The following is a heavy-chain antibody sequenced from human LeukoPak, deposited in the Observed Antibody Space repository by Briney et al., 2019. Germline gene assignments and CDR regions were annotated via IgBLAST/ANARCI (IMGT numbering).Heavy chain of an antibody. CDR2: INPSGGGT. D-gene: IGHD3-22*01. Sequence: ASVKVSCKASGYTFTNYLMHWVRQAPGQGLEWMGVINPSGGGTTYAQRFQGRVTMTRDTSTSTVHMELSSLRSEDTAVYYCARDRYYYDSSGYYHEFDYWGQGTLVTVSS. CDR3: ARDRYYYDSSGYYHEFDY. V-gene: IGHV1-46*01. J-gene: IGHJ4*02. CDR1: GYTFTNYL.